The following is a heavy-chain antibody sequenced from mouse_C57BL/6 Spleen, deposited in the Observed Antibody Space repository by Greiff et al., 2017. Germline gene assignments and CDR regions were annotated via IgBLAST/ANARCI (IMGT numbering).Heavy chain of an antibody. V-gene: IGHV1-82*01. CDR2: IYPGGGDT. D-gene: IGHD1-1*01. CDR1: GYAFSSSW. J-gene: IGHJ4*01. Sequence: QVQLQQSGPELVKPGASVKISCKASGYAFSSSWMNWVKQRPGKGLEWIGRIYPGGGDTNYNGKFKGKATLTADKSSSTAYMQLSSLTSEDSAVYFCAANAEVEGADAMDYWGQGTSVTVSS. CDR3: AANAEVEGADAMDY.